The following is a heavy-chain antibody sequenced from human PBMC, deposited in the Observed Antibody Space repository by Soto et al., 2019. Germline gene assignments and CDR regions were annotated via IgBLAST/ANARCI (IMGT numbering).Heavy chain of an antibody. D-gene: IGHD3-22*01. V-gene: IGHV4-59*01. CDR3: ARGYYDTSGQSNTFDI. CDR2: VFYSGRT. Sequence: SETLSLTCTVSGASISSSYWSWIRQSPGKGLEWIGYVFYSGRTNYNPSLKSRVTISVDTSKNQFSLKLSSVTAADSAIYYCARGYYDTSGQSNTFDIWGQGTKVTVSS. J-gene: IGHJ3*02. CDR1: GASISSSY.